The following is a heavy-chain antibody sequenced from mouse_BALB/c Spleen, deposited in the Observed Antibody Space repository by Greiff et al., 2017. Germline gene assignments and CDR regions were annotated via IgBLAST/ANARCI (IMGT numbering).Heavy chain of an antibody. J-gene: IGHJ3*01. CDR1: GYTFTDYA. D-gene: IGHD1-1*01. CDR3: ARSDYYGSSPNFAY. Sequence: VQLQQSGAELVRPGVSVKISCKGSGYTFTDYAMHWVKQSHAKSLEWIGVISTYYGDASYNQKFKGKATMTVDKSSSTAYMELARLTSEDSAIYYCARSDYYGSSPNFAYWGQGTLVTVSA. CDR2: ISTYYGDA. V-gene: IGHV1S137*01.